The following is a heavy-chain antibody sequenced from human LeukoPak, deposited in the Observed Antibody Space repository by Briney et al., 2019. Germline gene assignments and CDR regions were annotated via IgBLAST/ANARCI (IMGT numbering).Heavy chain of an antibody. CDR1: GFTFSSYG. CDR3: ARGDYYDSSGYNYYYYYMDV. CDR2: ISGSGGST. D-gene: IGHD3-22*01. V-gene: IGHV3-23*01. J-gene: IGHJ6*03. Sequence: GGSLRLSCAASGFTFSSYGMSWVRQAPGKGLEWVSAISGSGGSTYYADSVKGRFTISRDNAKNTLYLQMNSLRAEDTAVYYCARGDYYDSSGYNYYYYYMDVWGKGTTVTVSS.